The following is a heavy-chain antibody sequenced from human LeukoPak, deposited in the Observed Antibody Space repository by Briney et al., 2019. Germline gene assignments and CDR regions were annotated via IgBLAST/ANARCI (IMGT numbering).Heavy chain of an antibody. CDR1: GFTFSSYE. V-gene: IGHV3-21*01. J-gene: IGHJ5*02. CDR3: ASSSGWYIGSWFDP. Sequence: GGSLRLSGAASGFTFSSYEMNWVRQATGKGLEWVSSISSSSSYIYYADSVKGRFTISRDNAKNSLYLQMNSLRAEDTAVYYCASSSGWYIGSWFDPWGQGTLVTVSS. CDR2: ISSSSSYI. D-gene: IGHD6-19*01.